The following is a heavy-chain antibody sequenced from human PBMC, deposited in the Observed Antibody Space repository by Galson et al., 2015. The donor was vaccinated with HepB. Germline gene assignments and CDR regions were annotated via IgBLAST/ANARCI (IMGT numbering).Heavy chain of an antibody. D-gene: IGHD3-10*01. CDR3: AKDLSGVRGLVGYYYGMDV. J-gene: IGHJ6*02. V-gene: IGHV3-23*01. CDR2: ISGSGGST. Sequence: SLRLSCAASGFTFSSYAMSWVRQAPGKGLEWVSAISGSGGSTYYADSVKGRFTISRDNSKNTLYLQMNSLRAEDTAVYYCAKDLSGVRGLVGYYYGMDVWGQGTTVTVSS. CDR1: GFTFSSYA.